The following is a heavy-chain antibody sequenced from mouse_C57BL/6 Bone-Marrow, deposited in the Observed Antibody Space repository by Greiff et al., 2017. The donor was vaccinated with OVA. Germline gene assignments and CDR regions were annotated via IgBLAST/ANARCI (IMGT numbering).Heavy chain of an antibody. CDR2: IYPGSGNT. CDR1: GYTFTDYY. V-gene: IGHV1-76*01. J-gene: IGHJ2*01. Sequence: VQLVESGAELVRPGASVKLSCKASGYTFTDYYINWVKQRPGQGLEWIARIYPGSGNTYYNEKFKGKATLTAEQSSSTAYMQLSSLTSEDSAVYFWARYYYGSSYGYFDYWGQGTTLTVSS. CDR3: ARYYYGSSYGYFDY. D-gene: IGHD1-1*01.